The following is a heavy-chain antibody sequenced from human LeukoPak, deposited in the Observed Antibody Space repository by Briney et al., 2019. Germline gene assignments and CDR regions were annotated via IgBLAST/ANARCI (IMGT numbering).Heavy chain of an antibody. Sequence: GASVKVSCKASGYTFTGYYMHWVRQAPGQGLEWMGWIDPNSGGTNAQKFLGSVTMTGDTSINTAFMELSRLRSDDTAIYYCARGRGTTMVRGVITNYFDLWGRGSLVTVSS. D-gene: IGHD3-10*01. CDR2: IDPNSGGT. CDR1: GYTFTGYY. J-gene: IGHJ2*01. CDR3: ARGRGTTMVRGVITNYFDL. V-gene: IGHV1-2*02.